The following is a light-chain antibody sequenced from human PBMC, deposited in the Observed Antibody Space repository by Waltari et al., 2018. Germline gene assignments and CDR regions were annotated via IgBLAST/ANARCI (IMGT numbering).Light chain of an antibody. CDR1: QSVSSK. Sequence: EIVMTQSLVTLSVSPGERATLSCRASQSVSSKLAWYQQKPGQAPRLLVYGASIRATGIPARFSGSGSGTEFTLTISSLQSEDFAVYYCQQYNNWPRTFGQGTKVEIK. CDR3: QQYNNWPRT. CDR2: GAS. J-gene: IGKJ1*01. V-gene: IGKV3-15*01.